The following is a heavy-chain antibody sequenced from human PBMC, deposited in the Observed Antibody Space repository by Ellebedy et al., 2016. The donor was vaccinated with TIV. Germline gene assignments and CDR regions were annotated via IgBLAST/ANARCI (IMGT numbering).Heavy chain of an antibody. V-gene: IGHV1-2*02. J-gene: IGHJ5*02. Sequence: ASVKVSCKASGYTFTGYYMHWVRQAPGQGLEWMGWINPNSGGTNYAQKFQGRVTMTRDTSISTAYMELSRLRSDDTAVYYCARDLRGPAAHIWFDPWGQGTLVTVSS. CDR1: GYTFTGYY. CDR2: INPNSGGT. D-gene: IGHD2-2*01. CDR3: ARDLRGPAAHIWFDP.